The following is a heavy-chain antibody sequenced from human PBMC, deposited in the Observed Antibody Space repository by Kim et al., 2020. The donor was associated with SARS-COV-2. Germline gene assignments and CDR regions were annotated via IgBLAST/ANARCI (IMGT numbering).Heavy chain of an antibody. CDR1: GGTFNNYA. CDR2: IIPIFDTP. V-gene: IGHV1-69*13. J-gene: IGHJ3*01. Sequence: SVKVSCKVFGGTFNNYAISWVRQAPGQGLEWMGGIIPIFDTPNYAQKFQDRVTISADESTSTVYMEVSSLRSEDTAVYYFAREGDYSHGSGYYYLDALD. CDR3: AREGDYSHGSGYYYLDALD. D-gene: IGHD3-22*01.